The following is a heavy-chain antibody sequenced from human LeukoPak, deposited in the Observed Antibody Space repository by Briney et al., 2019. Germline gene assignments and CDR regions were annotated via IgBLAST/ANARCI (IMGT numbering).Heavy chain of an antibody. CDR3: ARGRYYYDLFDP. CDR1: GYTLTELS. Sequence: ASVKVSCKVSGYTLTELSMHWVRQAPGKGLEWMGGFDPEDGETIYAQKLQGRVTMTTDTSTSTAYMELRSLRSDDTAVYYCARGRYYYDLFDPWGQGTLVTVSS. D-gene: IGHD3-22*01. J-gene: IGHJ5*02. CDR2: FDPEDGET. V-gene: IGHV1-24*01.